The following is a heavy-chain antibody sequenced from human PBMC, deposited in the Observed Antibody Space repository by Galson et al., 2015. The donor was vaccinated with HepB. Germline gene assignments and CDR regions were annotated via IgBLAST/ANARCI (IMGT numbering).Heavy chain of an antibody. CDR2: ISSSSSYI. CDR3: AREGGGSYFPYYYYGMDV. CDR1: GFTFSSYS. D-gene: IGHD1-26*01. V-gene: IGHV3-21*01. Sequence: SLRLSCAASGFTFSSYSMNWVRQAPGKGLEWVSSISSSSSYIYYADSVKGRFTISRDNAKNSLYLQMNSLRAEDTAVYYCAREGGGSYFPYYYYGMDVWGQGTTVTVSS. J-gene: IGHJ6*02.